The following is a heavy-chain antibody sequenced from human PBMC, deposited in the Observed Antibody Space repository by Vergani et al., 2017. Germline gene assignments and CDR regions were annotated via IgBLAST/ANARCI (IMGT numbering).Heavy chain of an antibody. D-gene: IGHD2-15*01. V-gene: IGHV1-46*02. CDR1: GYIFKNYY. CDR2: VNFVTGAA. CDR3: ARSIGYCTSGSCRPYYCDV. Sequence: QVQLVQSGAAVKKPGASAKVSCTASGYIFKNYYMHWLRLAPGQGFQWMGVVNFVTGAATSPQKFEGRITMTRDTSTATFYMDLSSLKYEDTAIYYCARSIGYCTSGSCRPYYCDVWGQGTLVTVSS. J-gene: IGHJ4*02.